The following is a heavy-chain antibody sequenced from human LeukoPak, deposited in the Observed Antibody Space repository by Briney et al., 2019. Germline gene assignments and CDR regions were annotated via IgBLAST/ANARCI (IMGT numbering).Heavy chain of an antibody. V-gene: IGHV1-18*01. Sequence: ASVKVSCKASGYTFTTYGINWVRQAPGQGPEWMGWIGAHSGNTNYAQKVQGRVTMTTETSTSTAYMELRSLRSDDTAVYYCARDLAPWGAAAATDHWGQGTLVTVSS. J-gene: IGHJ5*02. CDR1: GYTFTTYG. D-gene: IGHD6-13*01. CDR3: ARDLAPWGAAAATDH. CDR2: IGAHSGNT.